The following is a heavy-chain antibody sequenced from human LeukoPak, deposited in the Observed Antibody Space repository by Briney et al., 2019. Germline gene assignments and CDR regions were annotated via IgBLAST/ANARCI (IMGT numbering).Heavy chain of an antibody. V-gene: IGHV5-51*01. CDR2: IYPGDSDT. J-gene: IGHJ4*02. CDR1: GYSFTSYW. Sequence: GESLKISCKGSGYSFTSYWIGWVRQMPGKGLEWMGIIYPGDSDTRYSPSFQGQGTISADKSISTAYLQWSSLKASDTAMYYCARQTYSGSYYPVFSFDYWGQGTLVTVSS. CDR3: ARQTYSGSYYPVFSFDY. D-gene: IGHD1-26*01.